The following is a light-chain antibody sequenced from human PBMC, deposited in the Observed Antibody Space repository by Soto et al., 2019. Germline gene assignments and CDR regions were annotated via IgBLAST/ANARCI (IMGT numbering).Light chain of an antibody. CDR2: EVS. V-gene: IGLV2-14*01. CDR1: SSDVGAYNY. J-gene: IGLJ2*01. CDR3: SSYTSSGTVV. Sequence: QSALTQPASVSGSPGQSITISCTGTSSDVGAYNYVSWFQQHPGRAPKLMIYEVSDRPSGVSTRFSASKSGSTASLTISGLQAEDEDDYYCSSYTSSGTVVFGGGTKLTVL.